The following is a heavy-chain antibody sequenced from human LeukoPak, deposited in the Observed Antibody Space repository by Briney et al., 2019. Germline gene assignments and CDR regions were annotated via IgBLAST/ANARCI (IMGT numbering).Heavy chain of an antibody. CDR2: INPNSGGT. CDR1: GYTFTGYY. V-gene: IGHV1-2*02. D-gene: IGHD3-22*01. J-gene: IGHJ4*02. CDR3: ASEEKYYYDSSGYYRW. Sequence: ASVKVSCKASGYTFTGYYIHWVRQAPGQGLEWMGWINPNSGGTNYAQKFQGRVTMTRDTSISTAYMELSRLRSDDTAVYYCASEEKYYYDSSGYYRWWGQGTLVTVSS.